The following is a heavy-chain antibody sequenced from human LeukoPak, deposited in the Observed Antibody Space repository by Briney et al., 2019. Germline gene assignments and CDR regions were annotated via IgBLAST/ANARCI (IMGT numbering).Heavy chain of an antibody. CDR2: IWYDGSNK. D-gene: IGHD1-7*01. V-gene: IGHV3-33*06. Sequence: GGSLRLSCAASGFTFSSYGMHWVRQAPGKGLEWVAVIWYDGSNKYYADSVKGRFTISRDNSKNTLYLQMNSLRAEDTAVYYCANRNWNYANFDYWGQGTLVTVSS. CDR1: GFTFSSYG. J-gene: IGHJ4*02. CDR3: ANRNWNYANFDY.